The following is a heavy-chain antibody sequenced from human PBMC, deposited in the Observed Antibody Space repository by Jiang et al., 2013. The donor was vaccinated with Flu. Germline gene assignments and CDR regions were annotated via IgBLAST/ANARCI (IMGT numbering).Heavy chain of an antibody. D-gene: IGHD3-22*01. V-gene: IGHV2-70*12. CDR3: AHLLGGYYTYYFDY. CDR1: GFSLSTSGMC. Sequence: GFSLSTSGMCVSWIRQPPGKALEWLARIDWDDDKYYSTSLKTRLTISKDTSKNQVVLTMTNMDPVDTATYYCAHLLGGYYTYYFDYWGQGTLVTVSS. J-gene: IGHJ4*02. CDR2: IDWDDDK.